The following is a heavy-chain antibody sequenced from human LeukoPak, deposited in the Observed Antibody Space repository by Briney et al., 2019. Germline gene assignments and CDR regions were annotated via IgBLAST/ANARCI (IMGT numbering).Heavy chain of an antibody. Sequence: PSETLSLTCTVSGVSISNYYWSWIRQPAGKGLEWIGRIYSSGSTNYNPSLKSRVTMSVDTSKNQFSLKLTSVTAADTAVYYCARGVSSGYYSVYYFDYWGQGILVTVSS. V-gene: IGHV4-4*07. CDR1: GVSISNYY. CDR3: ARGVSSGYYSVYYFDY. CDR2: IYSSGST. D-gene: IGHD3-22*01. J-gene: IGHJ4*02.